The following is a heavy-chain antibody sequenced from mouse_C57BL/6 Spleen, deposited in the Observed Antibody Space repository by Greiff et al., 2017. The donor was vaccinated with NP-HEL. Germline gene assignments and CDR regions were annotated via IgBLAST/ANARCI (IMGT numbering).Heavy chain of an antibody. D-gene: IGHD1-1*01. CDR1: GYAFASYW. CDR2: IDPSDSDN. J-gene: IGHJ1*03. V-gene: IGHV1-52*01. Sequence: QVQLQQPGAELVRSGSSVNLSCKASGYAFASYWLRWVNQRPIQGLDWSGNIDPSDSDNHYNQKFKDKATLTVDKPSSTATIQISSLTSEDSAVYYCARCGFITTVRNFDVWGKGTTVTVSS. CDR3: ARCGFITTVRNFDV.